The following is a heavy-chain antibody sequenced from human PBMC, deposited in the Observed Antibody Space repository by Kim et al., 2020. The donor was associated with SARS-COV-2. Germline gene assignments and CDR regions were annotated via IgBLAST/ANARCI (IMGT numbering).Heavy chain of an antibody. Sequence: GGSLRLSCAASGFTFSTSAMTWVRQAPGKGLEWVSTISHTGRDTYYTDSVKGRFTISRDNYRSTLYLQMNSLRAEDTATYYCANYYYGSGSPYKPLHFWGQGTLVTVSS. CDR3: ANYYYGSGSPYKPLHF. V-gene: IGHV3-23*01. D-gene: IGHD3-10*01. J-gene: IGHJ4*02. CDR2: ISHTGRDT. CDR1: GFTFSTSA.